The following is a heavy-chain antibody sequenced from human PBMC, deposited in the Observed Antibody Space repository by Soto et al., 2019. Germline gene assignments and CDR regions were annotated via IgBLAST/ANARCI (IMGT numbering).Heavy chain of an antibody. Sequence: GGSLRLSCAGSGFTFTKFGMHWVRQAPGKGPEWVAVISYDGSNKYYGDSAKGRFTISRDNSKNTVYLQMNGLRPEDTAVYYCAKILVEGPNYYYYGMDVWGQGTTVTVSS. CDR1: GFTFTKFG. J-gene: IGHJ6*02. D-gene: IGHD2-8*01. CDR2: ISYDGSNK. CDR3: AKILVEGPNYYYYGMDV. V-gene: IGHV3-30*18.